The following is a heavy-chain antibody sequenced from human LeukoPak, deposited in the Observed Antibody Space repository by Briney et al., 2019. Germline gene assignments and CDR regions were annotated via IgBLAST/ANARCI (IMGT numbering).Heavy chain of an antibody. D-gene: IGHD1-26*01. CDR2: INHSGST. V-gene: IGHV4-34*01. CDR3: ARGTSSGDSLGSYYYY. Sequence: SETLSLTCAVYGGSFSGYYWSWIRQPPGKGLEWIGEINHSGSTNYNPSLKSRVTISVDTSKNQFSLKLSSVTAADTAVYYCARGTSSGDSLGSYYYYWGQGTLVTVSS. J-gene: IGHJ4*02. CDR1: GGSFSGYY.